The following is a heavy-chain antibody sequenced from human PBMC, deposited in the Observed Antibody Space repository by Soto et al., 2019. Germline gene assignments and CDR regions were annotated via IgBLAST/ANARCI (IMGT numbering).Heavy chain of an antibody. CDR3: ARVFYYGSGSRSFPNYFEY. J-gene: IGHJ4*02. Sequence: ASVKVSCKASGYTFTSYGISWVRQAPGQGLEWMGWISAYNGNTNYAQKLQGRVTMTTDTSTSTAYMELRSLRSDDTAVYYCARVFYYGSGSRSFPNYFEYWGQGTLVTVSS. D-gene: IGHD3-10*01. V-gene: IGHV1-18*01. CDR2: ISAYNGNT. CDR1: GYTFTSYG.